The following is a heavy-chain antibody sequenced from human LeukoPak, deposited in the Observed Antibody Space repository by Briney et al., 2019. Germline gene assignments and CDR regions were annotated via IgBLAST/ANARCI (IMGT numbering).Heavy chain of an antibody. J-gene: IGHJ4*02. V-gene: IGHV3-11*01. CDR3: AREVGVAQG. CDR2: ISSSGSNI. Sequence: GGSLRLSCAASGFTLSDYYMSWLRQAAGKGVEWVSYISSSGSNIYYADSVKGRFTISRDNAKNSLYLQMNSLRAEDTAVYYCAREVGVAQGWGQGTLVTVSS. D-gene: IGHD2-15*01. CDR1: GFTLSDYY.